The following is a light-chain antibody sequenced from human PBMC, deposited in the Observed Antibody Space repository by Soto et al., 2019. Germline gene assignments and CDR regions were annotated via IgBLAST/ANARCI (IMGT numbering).Light chain of an antibody. J-gene: IGKJ1*01. CDR1: ESISGW. Sequence: DIQMTKSPSTLSASAGDRVTITCRASESISGWLAWYQQKPGKAPKLLIYDASTLQSGVPSRVSGSGSGTEFTLTISSLQPDDFATDYCQQYNTYPWTFGQGTKVDIK. CDR3: QQYNTYPWT. V-gene: IGKV1-5*01. CDR2: DAS.